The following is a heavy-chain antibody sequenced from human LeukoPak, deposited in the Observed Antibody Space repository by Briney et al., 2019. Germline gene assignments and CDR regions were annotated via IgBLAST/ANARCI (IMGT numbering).Heavy chain of an antibody. Sequence: PSETLSLTCTVSGGSLSSSSYYWGWIRQPPGKGLEWIGSIYYSGSTYYNPSLKSRVTISVDTSKNQFSLKLSSVTAADPAVYYCARREQWLVLARWGQGTLVTVSS. CDR2: IYYSGST. CDR1: GGSLSSSSYY. V-gene: IGHV4-39*01. J-gene: IGHJ4*02. D-gene: IGHD6-19*01. CDR3: ARREQWLVLAR.